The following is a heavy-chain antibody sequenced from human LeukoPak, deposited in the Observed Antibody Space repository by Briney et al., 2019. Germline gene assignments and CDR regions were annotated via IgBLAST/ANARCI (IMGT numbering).Heavy chain of an antibody. CDR1: GYSISSGYY. D-gene: IGHD2-2*02. CDR3: ARERYCSSTSCYNGWFDP. J-gene: IGHJ5*02. CDR2: IYHSGST. V-gene: IGHV4-38-2*02. Sequence: PSETLSLTCTVSGYSISSGYYWGWIRQPPGKGLEWIGSIYHSGSTYYNPSLKSRVTISVDTSKNQFSLKLSSVTAADTAVYYCARERYCSSTSCYNGWFDPWGQGTLVTVSS.